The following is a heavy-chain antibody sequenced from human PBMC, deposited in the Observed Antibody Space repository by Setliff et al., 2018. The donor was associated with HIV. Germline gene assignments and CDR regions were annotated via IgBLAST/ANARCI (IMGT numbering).Heavy chain of an antibody. J-gene: IGHJ4*02. CDR1: GFSLSTSGVG. D-gene: IGHD6-13*01. CDR2: IYWDNDR. V-gene: IGHV2-5*02. Sequence: GSGPTLVNPTQTLALTCTVSGFSLSTSGVGVGWIRQPPGKALEWLALIYWDNDRRYSPSLKSRLTITKDTSKNQVVLTMTNMDPVDTATYYCARASGTAAGTSKDFDYWGQGTLVTVSS. CDR3: ARASGTAAGTSKDFDY.